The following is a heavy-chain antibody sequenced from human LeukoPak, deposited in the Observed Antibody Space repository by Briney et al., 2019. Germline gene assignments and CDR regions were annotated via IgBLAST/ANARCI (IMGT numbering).Heavy chain of an antibody. Sequence: ASVKVSCKASGYTFTSYDINWVRQAPGQGLEWMGIINPSGGSTSYAQKFRGRVTMTRDMSTSTVYMELSSLRSEDTAVYYCARATSDVEMATKNYYYYYYMDVWGKGTTVTVSS. D-gene: IGHD5-24*01. J-gene: IGHJ6*03. CDR1: GYTFTSYD. V-gene: IGHV1-46*01. CDR3: ARATSDVEMATKNYYYYYYMDV. CDR2: INPSGGST.